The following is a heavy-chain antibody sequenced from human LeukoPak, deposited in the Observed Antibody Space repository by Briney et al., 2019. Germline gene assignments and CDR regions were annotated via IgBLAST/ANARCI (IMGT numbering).Heavy chain of an antibody. J-gene: IGHJ3*02. Sequence: GGSLRLSCAASGFTFSSYGMSWVRQAPGKGLEWVANIKQDGSEKYYVDSVKGRFTISRDNAKNSLYLQMNSLRAEDTAVYYCARSPRYNWNDVSAFDIWGQGTMVTVSS. D-gene: IGHD1-1*01. V-gene: IGHV3-7*01. CDR1: GFTFSSYG. CDR2: IKQDGSEK. CDR3: ARSPRYNWNDVSAFDI.